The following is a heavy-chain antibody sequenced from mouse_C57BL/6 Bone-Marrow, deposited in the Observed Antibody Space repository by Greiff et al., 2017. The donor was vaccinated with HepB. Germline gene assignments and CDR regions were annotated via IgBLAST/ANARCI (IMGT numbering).Heavy chain of an antibody. Sequence: EVKLMESGGGLVQSGRSLRLSCATSGFTFSDFYMEWVRQAPGKGLEWIAASRNKANDYTTEYSASVKGRFIVSRDTSQSILYLQMNALRAEDTAIYYCARDFTFAMDYWGQGTSVTVSS. CDR1: GFTFSDFY. J-gene: IGHJ4*01. V-gene: IGHV7-1*01. CDR3: ARDFTFAMDY. D-gene: IGHD1-1*01. CDR2: SRNKANDYTT.